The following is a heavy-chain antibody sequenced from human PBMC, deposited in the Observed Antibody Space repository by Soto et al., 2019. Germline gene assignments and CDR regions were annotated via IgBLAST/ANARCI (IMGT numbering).Heavy chain of an antibody. J-gene: IGHJ4*02. CDR2: TYYRSRWYN. V-gene: IGHV6-1*01. CDR1: GDSVSGNSAA. Sequence: SQTLSLTCAISGDSVSGNSAAWNWIRQSPSRGLEWLGRTYYRSRWYNDYAVSVKSRITVTPDTSKNQFSLHLNSVTPEDTAVYYCAREVPYYVRSDTCLHYWGPEALVNVSS. D-gene: IGHD3-16*01. CDR3: AREVPYYVRSDTCLHY.